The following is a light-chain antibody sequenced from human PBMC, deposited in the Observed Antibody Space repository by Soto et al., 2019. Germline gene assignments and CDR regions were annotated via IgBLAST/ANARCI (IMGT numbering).Light chain of an antibody. CDR3: SSYTLL. J-gene: IGLJ1*01. V-gene: IGLV2-14*01. CDR1: SSDVGGYNY. Sequence: SALPKPASWSGSPGQSITISCTGTSSDVGGYNYVSWYQQHPGKAPKLMIYDVSNRPSGVSNRFSGSKSGNTASLTISGLQAEDEADYYCSSYTLLFGTGTKVTVL. CDR2: DVS.